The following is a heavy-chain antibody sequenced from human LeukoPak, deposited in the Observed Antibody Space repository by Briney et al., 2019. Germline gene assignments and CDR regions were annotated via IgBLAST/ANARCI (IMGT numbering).Heavy chain of an antibody. Sequence: ASVKVSCKASGYTFTSYAMHWVRQAPGQRLEWMGWINTGSGNTKYSQNFQGRVTITRDTSASTAYMELSSLRSEDTAVYYCARDGIAVSRAFDYWGHGTLVTVSS. V-gene: IGHV1-3*04. CDR2: INTGSGNT. CDR1: GYTFTSYA. CDR3: ARDGIAVSRAFDY. D-gene: IGHD6-19*01. J-gene: IGHJ4*01.